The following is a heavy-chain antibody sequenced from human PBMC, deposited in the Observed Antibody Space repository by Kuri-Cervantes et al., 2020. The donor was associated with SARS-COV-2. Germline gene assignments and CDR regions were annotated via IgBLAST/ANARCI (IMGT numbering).Heavy chain of an antibody. CDR1: GFSLTTGAMC. CDR3: AHTDDFWSGYSPGYYGMDV. Sequence: SGPTLVKPTQTFTLTCTFSGFSLTTGAMCVSWIRQPPGKALEWLARIDWDDDKYYSTSLKTRLTISKDTSKNQVVLTMINMDPVDTVTYCCAHTDDFWSGYSPGYYGMDVWGQGTTVTVSS. CDR2: IDWDDDK. J-gene: IGHJ6*02. V-gene: IGHV2-70*11. D-gene: IGHD3-3*01.